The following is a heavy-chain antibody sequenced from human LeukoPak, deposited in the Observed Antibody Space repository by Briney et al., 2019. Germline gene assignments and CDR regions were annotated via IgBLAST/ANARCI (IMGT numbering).Heavy chain of an antibody. J-gene: IGHJ4*02. CDR1: GYTFTSYD. CDR3: ARGLGYCSSTSCYVFDY. Sequence: ASVKVSCKASGYTFTSYDINWVRQATGQGLEWMGWMNPNSGNTGYAQKFQGRVTITRNTSVSTAYMELSSLRSEDTAVYYCARGLGYCSSTSCYVFDYWGQGTLVTGSS. V-gene: IGHV1-8*03. CDR2: MNPNSGNT. D-gene: IGHD2-2*01.